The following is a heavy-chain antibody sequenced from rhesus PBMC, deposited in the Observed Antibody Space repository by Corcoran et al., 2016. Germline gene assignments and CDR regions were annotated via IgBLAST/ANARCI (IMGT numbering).Heavy chain of an antibody. CDR3: ARGRYWGDYSS. Sequence: QLQLQESGPGLVKPSETLSLTCAVSGGSISGYYWSWIRQPPGKGLEWIGNIDGSIAGTNYNPSLKSRVTISKDTSKNQFSLKLSSVTAADTAVYYCARGRYWGDYSSWGQGVLVTVSS. D-gene: IGHD3-34*01. V-gene: IGHV4-81*01. J-gene: IGHJ4*01. CDR1: GGSISGYY. CDR2: IDGSIAGT.